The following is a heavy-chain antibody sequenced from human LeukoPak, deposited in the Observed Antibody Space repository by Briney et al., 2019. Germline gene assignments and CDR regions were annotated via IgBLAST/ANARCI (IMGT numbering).Heavy chain of an antibody. D-gene: IGHD3-22*01. J-gene: IGHJ4*02. CDR3: ARDSYDSSGYYYY. V-gene: IGHV3-66*01. CDR2: IYSGGST. CDR1: GFTVSSNY. Sequence: PGGSLRLSCAASGFTVSSNYMSWVRQAPGKGLEWVSVIYSGGSTYYADSVKGRFTISRDNSKNTLYLQMNSLRAEDTAVYYCARDSYDSSGYYYYWGQGTLVTVSS.